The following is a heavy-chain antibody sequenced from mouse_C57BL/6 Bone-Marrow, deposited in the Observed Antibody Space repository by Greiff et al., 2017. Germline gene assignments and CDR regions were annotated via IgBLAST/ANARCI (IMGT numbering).Heavy chain of an antibody. CDR2: IHPSDSDT. CDR3: ALYYGNYVGVWFAY. J-gene: IGHJ3*01. Sequence: QVQLQQPGAELVKPGASVKVSCKASGYTFTSYWMHWVKQRPGQGLEWIGRIHPSDSDTNYNQKFKGKATLTVDKSSSTAYMQLSILTSENSAVYYCALYYGNYVGVWFAYWGQGTLVTVSA. D-gene: IGHD2-1*01. V-gene: IGHV1-74*01. CDR1: GYTFTSYW.